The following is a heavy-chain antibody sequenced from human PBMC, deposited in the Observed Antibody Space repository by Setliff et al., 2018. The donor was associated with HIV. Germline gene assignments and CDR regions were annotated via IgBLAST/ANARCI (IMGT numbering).Heavy chain of an antibody. CDR2: IYTSGST. CDR3: ARHVYSSGWGYVYHLDS. D-gene: IGHD6-19*01. Sequence: PSETLSLTCTVSGDSISTYCWIWIRQPPGKGLEWIGNIYTSGSTNYNPSLKSRITMSVDTSQNQVSLKLSSVTAADTAVYFCARHVYSSGWGYVYHLDSWGQGTLVTVSS. J-gene: IGHJ4*02. V-gene: IGHV4-4*09. CDR1: GDSISTYC.